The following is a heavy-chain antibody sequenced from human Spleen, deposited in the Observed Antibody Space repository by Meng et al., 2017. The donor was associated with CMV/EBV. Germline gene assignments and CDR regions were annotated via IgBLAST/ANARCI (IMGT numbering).Heavy chain of an antibody. CDR2: INPADSGT. CDR1: GYSFSRYW. Sequence: KVSCKGSGYSFSRYWIAWVRQMPGRGLEWVGIINPADSGTRYSPSFQGQVIISADKSITTAYLQWSSLKASDTAMYYCARRSPVQEDAFDIWGRGTMVTVSS. J-gene: IGHJ3*02. CDR3: ARRSPVQEDAFDI. V-gene: IGHV5-51*01.